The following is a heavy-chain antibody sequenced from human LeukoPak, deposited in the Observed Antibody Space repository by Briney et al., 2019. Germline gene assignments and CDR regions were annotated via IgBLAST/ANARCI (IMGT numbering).Heavy chain of an antibody. V-gene: IGHV1-46*01. CDR3: ARDDPLDKISSGWGP. CDR1: GYSFSSYY. D-gene: IGHD6-19*01. J-gene: IGHJ5*02. CDR2: INPSGGST. Sequence: GASVTVSCKASGYSFSSYYMHWVRQAPGQGLEWMGIINPSGGSTSYAQKFQGRVTMTRDTSTSTVYMELSSLRSEDTAVYYCARDDPLDKISSGWGPWGQGTLVTVSS.